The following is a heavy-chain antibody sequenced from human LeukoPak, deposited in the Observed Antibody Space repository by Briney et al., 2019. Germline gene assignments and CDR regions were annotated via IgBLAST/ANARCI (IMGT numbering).Heavy chain of an antibody. CDR3: ARDIVVVPAAIAQGSYYYYYGMDV. V-gene: IGHV1-18*01. Sequence: ASVKVSCKASGYTFTSYGISRVRQAPGQGLEWMGWISAYNGNTNYAQKLQGRVTMTTDTSTSTAYMELRSLRSDDTAVYYCARDIVVVPAAIAQGSYYYYYGMDVWGQGTTVTVSS. CDR1: GYTFTSYG. CDR2: ISAYNGNT. D-gene: IGHD2-2*01. J-gene: IGHJ6*02.